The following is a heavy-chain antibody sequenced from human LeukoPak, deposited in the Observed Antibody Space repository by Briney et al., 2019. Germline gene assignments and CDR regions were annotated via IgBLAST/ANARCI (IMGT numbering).Heavy chain of an antibody. D-gene: IGHD2-21*02. CDR3: AREALAYCGGDCYL. Sequence: SVKVSCKASGGTFSSYAISWVRQAPGQGLEWMGRIIPIFGIANYAQKFYGRVTITADKSTSTAYMELSSLRSEDTAVYYCAREALAYCGGDCYLWGQGTLVTVSS. CDR1: GGTFSSYA. CDR2: IIPIFGIA. V-gene: IGHV1-69*04. J-gene: IGHJ4*02.